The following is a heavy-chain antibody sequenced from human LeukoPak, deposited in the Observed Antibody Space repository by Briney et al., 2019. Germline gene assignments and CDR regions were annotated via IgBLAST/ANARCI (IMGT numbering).Heavy chain of an antibody. D-gene: IGHD3-10*01. J-gene: IGHJ4*02. CDR2: INHSGST. CDR3: ARGRSYYYGSGSYFSYYFDY. Sequence: PSETLSLTCAVYGGSFSGYYWSWTRQPPGKGLEWIGEINHSGSTNYNPSLKSRVTISVDTSKNQFSLKLSPVTAADTAVYYCARGRSYYYGSGSYFSYYFDYWGQGTLVTVSS. CDR1: GGSFSGYY. V-gene: IGHV4-34*01.